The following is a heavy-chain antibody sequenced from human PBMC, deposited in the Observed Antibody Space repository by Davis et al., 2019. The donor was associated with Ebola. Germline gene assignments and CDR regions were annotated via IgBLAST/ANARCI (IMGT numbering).Heavy chain of an antibody. CDR2: IYYSGST. D-gene: IGHD4-17*01. Sequence: GSLRLSCTVSGGSISSSSYYWVWIRQPPGKGLEWIGSIYYSGSTYYNPSLKSRVTISVDTSKNQFSLKLSSVTAADTAVYYCASPVTPWGQGTLVTVSS. CDR3: ASPVTP. V-gene: IGHV4-39*01. J-gene: IGHJ5*02. CDR1: GGSISSSSYY.